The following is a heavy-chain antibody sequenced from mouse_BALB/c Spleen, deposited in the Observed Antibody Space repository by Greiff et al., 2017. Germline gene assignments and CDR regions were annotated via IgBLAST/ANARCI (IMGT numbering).Heavy chain of an antibody. V-gene: IGHV14-4*02. J-gene: IGHJ4*01. CDR2: IDPENGDT. Sequence: VQLQQSGAELVRSGASVKLSCTASGFNIKDYYMHWVKQRPEQGLEWIGWIDPENGDTEYAPKFQGKATMTADTSSNTAYLQRSSLTSEDTAVYYCNEGGNPYYYAMDYWGQGTSVTVSS. CDR3: NEGGNPYYYAMDY. CDR1: GFNIKDYY. D-gene: IGHD1-1*02.